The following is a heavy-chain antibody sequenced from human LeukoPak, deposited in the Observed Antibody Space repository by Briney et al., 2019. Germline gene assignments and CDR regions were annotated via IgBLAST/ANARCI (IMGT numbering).Heavy chain of an antibody. CDR3: ARPTIAAAGNFEY. V-gene: IGHV3-11*03. D-gene: IGHD6-13*01. Sequence: PGGSLKLSCAASGFTFSAYWMSWIRQAPGKGLEWVSHISSFSNFRSYADSVKGRFTISRDNAKNSLYLQVDSLRAEDTAVYYCARPTIAAAGNFEYWGQGTLVTVSS. J-gene: IGHJ4*02. CDR1: GFTFSAYW. CDR2: ISSFSNFR.